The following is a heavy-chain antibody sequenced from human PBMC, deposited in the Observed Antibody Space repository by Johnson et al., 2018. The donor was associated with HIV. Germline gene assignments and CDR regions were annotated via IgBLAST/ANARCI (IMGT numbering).Heavy chain of an antibody. V-gene: IGHV3-30*03. CDR3: ARVQLLADDVFNI. D-gene: IGHD3-10*01. CDR1: GFTFSSYG. Sequence: QEKLVESGGGVVQPGRSLRLSCAASGFTFSSYGMHWVRQAPGKGLEWVAVVSYDGSNKSYADSVKGRFTISRDNSKNTLYLQMDSLGAEDTAVYYCARVQLLADDVFNIWGQGTMVTVSS. CDR2: VSYDGSNK. J-gene: IGHJ3*02.